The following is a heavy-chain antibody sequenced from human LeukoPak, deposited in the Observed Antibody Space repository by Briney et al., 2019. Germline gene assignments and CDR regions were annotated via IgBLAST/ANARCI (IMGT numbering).Heavy chain of an antibody. CDR3: ARDHPVADWAPDM. CDR2: IYYSGST. D-gene: IGHD3-9*01. J-gene: IGHJ3*02. Sequence: KPSETLSLTCTISGGSISNYYWSWIRQPPGKGLEWIGFIYYSGSTNYNPSLKSRVTISADPSTNHFSLNLTSVTAADMAVYFCARDHPVADWAPDMWGRGTMVTVSS. CDR1: GGSISNYY. V-gene: IGHV4-59*01.